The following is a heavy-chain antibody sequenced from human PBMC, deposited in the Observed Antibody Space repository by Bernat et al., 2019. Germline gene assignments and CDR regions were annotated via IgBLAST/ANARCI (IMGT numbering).Heavy chain of an antibody. V-gene: IGHV4-31*03. CDR1: GGSISSGDYY. J-gene: IGHJ6*02. Sequence: QVQLQESGPGLVKPSQTLSLTCTVSGGSISSGDYYWSWIRQHPGKGLEWIGYIYYSGSTSYNPPLKSRVNISVDTSMNQFSLKLSSVTAADTAVYYCARDQHYNILTGYFWGMDVWGQGTTVTVSS. CDR3: ARDQHYNILTGYFWGMDV. D-gene: IGHD3-9*01. CDR2: IYYSGST.